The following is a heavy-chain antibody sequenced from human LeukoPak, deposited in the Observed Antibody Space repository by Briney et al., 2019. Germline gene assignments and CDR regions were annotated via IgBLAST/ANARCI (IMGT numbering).Heavy chain of an antibody. V-gene: IGHV1-2*02. J-gene: IGHJ6*04. CDR2: INPNSGGT. CDR1: GYTFTGYY. Sequence: APVKPSCKASGYTFTGYYMHWVRQSPGQGLEWMGWINPNSGGTNYAQKFQGRVTRTRDTSISTAYMELSRLRSDDTAVYYCAAGLVQLERHPDSRPSGYGMDVRGAGYSGTVSS. D-gene: IGHD1-1*01. CDR3: AAGLVQLERHPDSRPSGYGMDV.